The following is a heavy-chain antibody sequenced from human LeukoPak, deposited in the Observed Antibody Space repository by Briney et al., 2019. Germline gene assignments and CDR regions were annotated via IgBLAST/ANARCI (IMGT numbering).Heavy chain of an antibody. D-gene: IGHD3-10*01. Sequence: GGSLRLSCAASRFTFSDYYMSWIRQAPGKGLEWVSYISSSGSTIYYADSVKGRFTISRDNAKNSLYLQMNSPRAEDTAVYYCASPLGITMVRGATNDYWGQGTLVTVSS. J-gene: IGHJ4*02. V-gene: IGHV3-11*01. CDR3: ASPLGITMVRGATNDY. CDR2: ISSSGSTI. CDR1: RFTFSDYY.